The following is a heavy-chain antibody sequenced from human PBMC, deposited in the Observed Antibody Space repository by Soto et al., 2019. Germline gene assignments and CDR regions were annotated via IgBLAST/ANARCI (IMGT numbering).Heavy chain of an antibody. CDR3: AKVPRDRYDFWSGYSGPNDY. D-gene: IGHD3-3*01. V-gene: IGHV3-23*01. Sequence: GGSLRLSCAASGFTFSSYAMSWVRQAPGKGLEWVSAISGSGGSTYYADSVKGRFTISRDNSKNTLYLQMNSLRAEDTAVYYCAKVPRDRYDFWSGYSGPNDYWGQGTLVTVSS. CDR2: ISGSGGST. CDR1: GFTFSSYA. J-gene: IGHJ4*02.